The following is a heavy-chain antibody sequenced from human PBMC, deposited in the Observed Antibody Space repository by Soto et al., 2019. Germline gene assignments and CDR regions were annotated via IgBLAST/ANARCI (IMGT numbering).Heavy chain of an antibody. D-gene: IGHD3-9*01. Sequence: PGGTLRLSCAAAGFTFSSYGMHWVGQAPGKGLEWVAVISYDGSNKYYADSVKGRFTISRDNSKNTLYLQMNSLRAEDTAVYYCAKAPSYYDILTGIDYWGQGTLVTVSS. CDR2: ISYDGSNK. J-gene: IGHJ4*02. V-gene: IGHV3-30*18. CDR3: AKAPSYYDILTGIDY. CDR1: GFTFSSYG.